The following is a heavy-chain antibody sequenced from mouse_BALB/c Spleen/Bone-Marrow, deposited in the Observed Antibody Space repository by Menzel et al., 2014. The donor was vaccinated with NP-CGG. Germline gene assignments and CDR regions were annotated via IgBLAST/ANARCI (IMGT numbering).Heavy chain of an antibody. CDR2: IRNKANGYTT. CDR1: GFTFTDYY. CDR3: ARDKGGILFEY. D-gene: IGHD1-1*02. V-gene: IGHV7-3*02. Sequence: EVKLVESGGGLLQPGGSLRLSCATSGFTFTDYYMNWARQPPGKALEWLGFIRNKANGYTTEYSASVKGRFTISRDNSQSILYLQMNTQRAEDSATYYCARDKGGILFEYRGQGTPVTVSS. J-gene: IGHJ2*01.